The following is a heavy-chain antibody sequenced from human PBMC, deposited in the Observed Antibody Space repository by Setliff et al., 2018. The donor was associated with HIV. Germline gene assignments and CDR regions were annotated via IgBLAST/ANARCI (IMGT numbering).Heavy chain of an antibody. CDR3: ARSYYLDSSGYYPKWFDP. J-gene: IGHJ5*02. V-gene: IGHV3-30*03. D-gene: IGHD3-22*01. Sequence: GGSLRLSCAASGFTFSSYAMSWVRQAPGKGLEWVAVISSDGNNKFYADSVKGRFTISRDTFESSVYLHMTALSAEDTALYICARSYYLDSSGYYPKWFDPWGRGTLVTVSS. CDR1: GFTFSSYA. CDR2: ISSDGNNK.